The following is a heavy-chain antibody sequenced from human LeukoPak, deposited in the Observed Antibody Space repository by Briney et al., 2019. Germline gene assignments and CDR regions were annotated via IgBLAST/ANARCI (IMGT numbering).Heavy chain of an antibody. D-gene: IGHD3-16*02. V-gene: IGHV4-59*01. CDR2: ISYSGSS. CDR3: ARDRQTFYDYVGGNYRFYFDY. CDR1: GGSISSYY. J-gene: IGHJ4*02. Sequence: SETLSLTCTVSGGSISSYYWSWIRQPPGKGLEWIGYISYSGSSNYNPSLKSRVSISVDTSKNQFSLKLNSVTAADTAVYYCARDRQTFYDYVGGNYRFYFDYWGQGTLVTVSS.